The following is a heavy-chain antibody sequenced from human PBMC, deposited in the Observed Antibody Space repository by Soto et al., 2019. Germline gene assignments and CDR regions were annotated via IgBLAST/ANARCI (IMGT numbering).Heavy chain of an antibody. CDR3: ARDGLTLVRGVAYYYSGMDV. V-gene: IGHV1-69*06. CDR1: GGTFSSYA. D-gene: IGHD3-10*01. J-gene: IGHJ6*02. Sequence: SVKVSCKASGGTFSSYAISWVRQAPGQGLEGMGGIIAILGTANYAQKFQGRVTSTADKSTSTAYRELSSLRAEDTAEHHCARDGLTLVRGVAYYYSGMDVWGQGPTVTVSS. CDR2: IIAILGTA.